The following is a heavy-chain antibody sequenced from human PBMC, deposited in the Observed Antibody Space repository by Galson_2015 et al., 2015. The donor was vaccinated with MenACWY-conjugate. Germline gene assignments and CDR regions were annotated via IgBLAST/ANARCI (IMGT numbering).Heavy chain of an antibody. J-gene: IGHJ4*01. Sequence: SLRLSCAASGFTLMSYNMNWVRQAPGKGLEWISFIGNSGSPIYYADSVKGRFTISRDNAKNSLFLHMNSLRAEDTAVYYCARGTYRSGSSIWGHGTLVTVSS. D-gene: IGHD6-19*01. CDR1: GFTLMSYN. CDR2: IGNSGSPI. V-gene: IGHV3-48*04. CDR3: ARGTYRSGSSI.